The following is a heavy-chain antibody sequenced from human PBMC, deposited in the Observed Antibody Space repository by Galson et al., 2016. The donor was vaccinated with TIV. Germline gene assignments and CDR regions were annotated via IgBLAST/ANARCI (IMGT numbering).Heavy chain of an antibody. CDR1: GFTFSTYS. CDR3: TKVPSSGFSYYYGLDV. Sequence: SLRLSCAASGFTFSTYSMNWVRQAPGKGLEWVSAISGGGGSTYYADSVKGRFTVSRDNSKNTVFLQMNSLRAEDTAVYYCTKVPSSGFSYYYGLDVWGQGTTVTVSS. V-gene: IGHV3-23*01. J-gene: IGHJ6*02. CDR2: ISGGGGST. D-gene: IGHD3-22*01.